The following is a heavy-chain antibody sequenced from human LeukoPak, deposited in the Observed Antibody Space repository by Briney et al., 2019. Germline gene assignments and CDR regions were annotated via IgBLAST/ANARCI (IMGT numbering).Heavy chain of an antibody. CDR2: ICTSTSYR. D-gene: IGHD6-19*01. V-gene: IGHV3-21*04. CDR3: AKALAVAPAFGY. Sequence: GGALRLSCSASGFTFSTYIMNWVRQTPGNGLEGVSSICTSTSYRYYADSVKGRFTICRDNSNNTLYLQMNSLRAEDTAVYYCAKALAVAPAFGYWGQGTLVTVSS. CDR1: GFTFSTYI. J-gene: IGHJ4*02.